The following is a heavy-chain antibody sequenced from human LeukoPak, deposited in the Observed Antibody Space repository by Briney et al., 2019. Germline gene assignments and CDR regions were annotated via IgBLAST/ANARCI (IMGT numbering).Heavy chain of an antibody. Sequence: SETLSLTCTVSGYSISSGYYWGWIRQPPGKGLEWIGSIYHSGSTYYNPSLKSRVTISVDTSKNQFSLKLSSVTAADTAVYYCARDGRVAAAGTGQHWGQGTLVTVSS. V-gene: IGHV4-38-2*02. CDR2: IYHSGST. D-gene: IGHD6-13*01. CDR1: GYSISSGYY. CDR3: ARDGRVAAAGTGQH. J-gene: IGHJ1*01.